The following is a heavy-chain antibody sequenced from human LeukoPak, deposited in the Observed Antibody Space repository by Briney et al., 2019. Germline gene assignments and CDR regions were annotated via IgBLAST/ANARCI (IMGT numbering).Heavy chain of an antibody. J-gene: IGHJ4*02. CDR3: AKDLSASDYDYVWGSYRPESIFDY. D-gene: IGHD3-16*02. CDR1: VFTFSSYA. CDR2: ISGSGGST. V-gene: IGHV3-23*01. Sequence: GGSLRLSCAASVFTFSSYAMSLVRQAPGKGLEWVSAISGSGGSTYYADSVKGRFTISRDNSKNTLYLQMNSLRAEDTAVYYCAKDLSASDYDYVWGSYRPESIFDYWGQGTLVTVSS.